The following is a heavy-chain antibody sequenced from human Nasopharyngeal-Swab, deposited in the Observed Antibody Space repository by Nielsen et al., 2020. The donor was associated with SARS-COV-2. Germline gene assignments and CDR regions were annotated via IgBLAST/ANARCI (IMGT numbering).Heavy chain of an antibody. V-gene: IGHV1-69*13. CDR3: ARERLGAFDI. CDR2: IIPIFGTA. Sequence: SVNVSCKASGGTFSSYAISWVRQAPGQGLEWMGGIIPIFGTANYAQKFQGRVTITADESTSTAYMKLSSLRSEDTAVYYCARERLGAFDIWGQGTMVTVSS. J-gene: IGHJ3*02. D-gene: IGHD3-16*01. CDR1: GGTFSSYA.